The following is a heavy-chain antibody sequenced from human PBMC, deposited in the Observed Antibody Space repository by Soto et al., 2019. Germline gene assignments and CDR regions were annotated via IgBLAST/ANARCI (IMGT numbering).Heavy chain of an antibody. V-gene: IGHV1-2*02. CDR2: INAHSGGT. CDR3: ARDPRSAYYHDH. J-gene: IGHJ4*02. D-gene: IGHD3-3*01. Sequence: ASVKVSCKASGFSFTGYYIHWLRQAPGQGLEWMGWINAHSGGTEYAQKFQGRVTLTRDTSIATAYLTLTSLTSDDTALYYCARDPRSAYYHDHWGQGTLVTVSS. CDR1: GFSFTGYY.